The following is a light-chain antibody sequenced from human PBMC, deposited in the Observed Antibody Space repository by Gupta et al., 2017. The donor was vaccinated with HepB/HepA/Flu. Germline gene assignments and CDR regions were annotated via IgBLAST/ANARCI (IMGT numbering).Light chain of an antibody. CDR1: QNIRTS. Sequence: DIKMTQYPSSLSASVGDRVTITCRASQNIRTSLNGYQQTLGKAPKLLIYSASGLQSGLPARFSGSGAGTEFTLSISGLQPEDFATDFCQQRYSSPYNCGQGTQLDIK. J-gene: IGKJ2*01. CDR2: SAS. CDR3: QQRYSSPYN. V-gene: IGKV1-39*01.